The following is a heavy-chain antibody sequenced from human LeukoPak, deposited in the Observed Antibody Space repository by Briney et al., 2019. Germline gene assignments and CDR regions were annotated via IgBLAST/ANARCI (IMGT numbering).Heavy chain of an antibody. CDR3: ARDLRFGIMITFGDVFDY. Sequence: ASVKVSCKASGYTFTSYDINWVRQATGQGLEWMGWMNPNSGNTGYAQKFQGRVTMTRNTSISTAYMELSSLRSEDTAVYYCARDLRFGIMITFGDVFDYWGQGTLVTVSS. CDR2: MNPNSGNT. J-gene: IGHJ4*02. D-gene: IGHD3-16*01. CDR1: GYTFTSYD. V-gene: IGHV1-8*01.